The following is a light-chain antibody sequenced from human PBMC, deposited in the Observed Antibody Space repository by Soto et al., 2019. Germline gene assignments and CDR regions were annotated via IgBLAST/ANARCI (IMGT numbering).Light chain of an antibody. CDR2: GAS. J-gene: IGKJ5*01. Sequence: EVVMTQSPATLSVSPVQRATLSCRASQSVRSNLAWYQPKPGQAPRLLLYGASNRVSGIPATFSGSGSGTEFTLTISCLQSEEFAVSYCRKYNHWPAITVGRETRLEIK. CDR1: QSVRSN. V-gene: IGKV3D-15*01. CDR3: RKYNHWPAIT.